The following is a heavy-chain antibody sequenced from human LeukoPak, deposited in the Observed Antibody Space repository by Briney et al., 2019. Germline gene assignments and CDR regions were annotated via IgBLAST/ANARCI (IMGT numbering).Heavy chain of an antibody. D-gene: IGHD3-10*01. Sequence: GGSLRLSCAASGFTFSSYAMSWVRQAPGKGLEWVSAISGSGGSTYYADSVKGRFSISRDNSKNTLYLQMNSLRAEDTAVYYCAKGDAYYGSGSNDYWGQGTLVTVSS. CDR1: GFTFSSYA. CDR2: ISGSGGST. V-gene: IGHV3-23*01. CDR3: AKGDAYYGSGSNDY. J-gene: IGHJ4*02.